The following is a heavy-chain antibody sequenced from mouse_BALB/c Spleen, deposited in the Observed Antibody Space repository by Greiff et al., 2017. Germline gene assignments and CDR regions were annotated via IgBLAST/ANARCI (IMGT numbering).Heavy chain of an antibody. Sequence: EVHLVESGPGLVKPSQSLSLTCSVTGYSITSGYYWNWIRQFPGNKLEWMGYISYDGSNNYNPSLKNRISITRDTSKNQFFLKLNSVTTEDTATYYCARDGNYVYFDYWGQGTTLTVSS. CDR2: ISYDGSN. CDR3: ARDGNYVYFDY. J-gene: IGHJ2*01. CDR1: GYSITSGYY. V-gene: IGHV3-6*02. D-gene: IGHD2-1*01.